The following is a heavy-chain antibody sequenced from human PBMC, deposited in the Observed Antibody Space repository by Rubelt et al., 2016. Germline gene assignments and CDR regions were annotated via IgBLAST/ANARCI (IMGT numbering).Heavy chain of an antibody. CDR3: ARGDIAARLQY. V-gene: IGHV4-34*01. Sequence: MRRQQWGAGLFRPSQTLSLTCGVYGGSFSNYYWTWIRQPPGKGLEWIGEISHRGSTSYNPSLKSRVTFSVDSSKNQFSLKVNSVTAADTAVYYCARGDIAARLQYWGQGTLVTVSS. CDR1: GGSFSNYY. CDR2: ISHRGST. J-gene: IGHJ4*02. D-gene: IGHD6-6*01.